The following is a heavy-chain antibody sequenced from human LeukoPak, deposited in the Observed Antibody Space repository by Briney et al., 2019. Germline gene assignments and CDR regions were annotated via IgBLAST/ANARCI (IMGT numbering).Heavy chain of an antibody. CDR2: IGYDGSFT. D-gene: IGHD3-3*01. CDR3: AREMRGYYPHY. Sequence: GRSLRLSCAPSALRFNGFCMNWVRPAPGEGLEWVAIIGYDGSFTSYADSVKGRCTITRDDSKNTLYLQMNSLTIDDTALYYCAREMRGYYPHYWGQGTLLTVSS. J-gene: IGHJ4*02. V-gene: IGHV3-30*03. CDR1: ALRFNGFC.